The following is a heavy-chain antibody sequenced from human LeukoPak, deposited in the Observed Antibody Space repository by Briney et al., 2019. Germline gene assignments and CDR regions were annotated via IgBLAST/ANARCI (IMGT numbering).Heavy chain of an antibody. CDR2: ISSSGSTI. Sequence: GGSLRLSCTASGFTFSNYAMSWIRQAPGKGLEWVSYISSSGSTIYYADSVKGRFTISRDNAKNSLYLQMNSLRAEDTAVYYCARVLDSGSYPYYFDYWGQGTLVTVSS. V-gene: IGHV3-11*01. D-gene: IGHD1-26*01. J-gene: IGHJ4*02. CDR1: GFTFSNYA. CDR3: ARVLDSGSYPYYFDY.